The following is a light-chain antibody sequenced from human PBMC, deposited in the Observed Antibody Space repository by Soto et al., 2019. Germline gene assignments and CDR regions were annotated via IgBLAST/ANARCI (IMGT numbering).Light chain of an antibody. CDR2: KAS. CDR1: QSISSW. J-gene: IGKJ1*01. V-gene: IGKV1-5*03. CDR3: QQYNSYSA. Sequence: IQMTQSPSTLTASVGDRVTITCRASQSISSWLAWYQQKPGKAPKLLIYKASSLESGVPIRFSGSGSGTEFTLTISSLQPDDFATYYCQQYNSYSAFGQGTKVDI.